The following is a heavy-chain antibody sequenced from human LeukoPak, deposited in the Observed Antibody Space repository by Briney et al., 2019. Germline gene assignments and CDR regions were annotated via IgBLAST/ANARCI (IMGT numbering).Heavy chain of an antibody. J-gene: IGHJ3*02. D-gene: IGHD3-10*01. Sequence: SETLSLTCTVSGDSINSYYWTWIRQAPGKGLEWVGYIYYTGSTNYSPSLKSRVSISIDPSKNQFSLKLSSVTAADTAVYYCARDQGVSGSGGSDAFDIWGQGTMVTVSS. CDR1: GDSINSYY. CDR2: IYYTGST. CDR3: ARDQGVSGSGGSDAFDI. V-gene: IGHV4-59*01.